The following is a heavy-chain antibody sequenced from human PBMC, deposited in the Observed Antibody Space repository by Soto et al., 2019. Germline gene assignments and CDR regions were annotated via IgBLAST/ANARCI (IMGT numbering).Heavy chain of an antibody. Sequence: EVQLVESGGGLVQPGGSLKLSCAVSGFTFRVPAIHWVRQASGKGLEWVGRIRSKADNYATAYGASVKGRFSISRDDSKNTAYLQMSSLNTEDTAVYYCARLAEWEYYDGMDVWGQGTTVTVSS. D-gene: IGHD1-26*01. CDR3: ARLAEWEYYDGMDV. J-gene: IGHJ6*02. CDR1: GFTFRVPA. CDR2: IRSKADNYAT. V-gene: IGHV3-73*02.